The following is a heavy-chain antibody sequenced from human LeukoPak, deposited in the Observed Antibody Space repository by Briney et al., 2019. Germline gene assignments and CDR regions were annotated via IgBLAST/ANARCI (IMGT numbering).Heavy chain of an antibody. CDR2: INPNSGGT. CDR3: ARGYCSGGTCYIVENWLDP. V-gene: IGHV1-2*06. Sequence: GASVKVSCKASGYTLTAYYIYWVRQAPEQGLEWMGRINPNSGGTDYAQNFQGRVTMTRDTSISTAYMELSRLRSDDTTVYYCARGYCSGGTCYIVENWLDPWGQGTLVTVSS. J-gene: IGHJ5*02. D-gene: IGHD2-15*01. CDR1: GYTLTAYY.